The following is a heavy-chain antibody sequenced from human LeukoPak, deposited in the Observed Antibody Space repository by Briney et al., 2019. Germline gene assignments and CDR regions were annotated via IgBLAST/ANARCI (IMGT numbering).Heavy chain of an antibody. D-gene: IGHD5-18*01. CDR1: GYSFSDFY. J-gene: IGHJ3*02. CDR2: INPKSGAT. V-gene: IGHV1-2*02. Sequence: ASVRVSCKASGYSFSDFYTHWVRQAPGQGLEWMGWINPKSGATTYAERFRGRVTMTRDTSFNTVYLELTSLYSDDTAVFYCARDYSDGYNRRDAFDIWGQGTTLIVSS. CDR3: ARDYSDGYNRRDAFDI.